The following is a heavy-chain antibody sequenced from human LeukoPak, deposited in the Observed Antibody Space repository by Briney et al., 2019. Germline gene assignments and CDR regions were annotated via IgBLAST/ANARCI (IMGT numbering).Heavy chain of an antibody. D-gene: IGHD1-26*01. J-gene: IGHJ4*02. CDR3: VKDFGRIRGTPDS. Sequence: GGSLRLSCSASGFVFTIYTMYWVRQAPGKGPEYVSTISGSGNGFSIYYADSVKGRFTISRDDSKSILYLQMNGLRSEDTAVYYCVKDFGRIRGTPDSWGRGTLVTVSS. CDR1: GFVFTIYT. V-gene: IGHV3-64D*06. CDR2: ISGSGNGFSI.